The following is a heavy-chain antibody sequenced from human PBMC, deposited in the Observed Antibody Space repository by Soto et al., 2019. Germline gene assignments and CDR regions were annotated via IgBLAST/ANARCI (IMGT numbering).Heavy chain of an antibody. D-gene: IGHD6-13*01. J-gene: IGHJ4*02. CDR3: AHRRDTYSSSWFYFDY. Sequence: QITLKESGPPLVKPTQTLTLTCTFSGFSLSTSGVGVGWIRQPPGKALEWLALIYWDDDKRYSPSLKSRLTITKDTSKNQVVLTMTNMDPVDTATYYCAHRRDTYSSSWFYFDYWGQGTLVTVSS. CDR2: IYWDDDK. CDR1: GFSLSTSGVG. V-gene: IGHV2-5*02.